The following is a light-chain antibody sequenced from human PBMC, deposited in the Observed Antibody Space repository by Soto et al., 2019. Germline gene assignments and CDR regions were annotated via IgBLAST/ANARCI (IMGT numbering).Light chain of an antibody. CDR3: QQYGSSPPP. CDR2: GAS. J-gene: IGKJ5*01. V-gene: IGKV3-20*01. Sequence: EIGLTQSPGTLSLSPGERATLSCRASQSVSSSYLAWYQQKPGQAPRLLIYGASSRATGIPDRFSGSGSGTDFTLTISRLEPEDFAVYYCQQYGSSPPPFGQGTRLEI. CDR1: QSVSSSY.